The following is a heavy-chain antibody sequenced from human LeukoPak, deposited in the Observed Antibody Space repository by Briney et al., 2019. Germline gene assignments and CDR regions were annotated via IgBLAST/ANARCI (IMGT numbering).Heavy chain of an antibody. V-gene: IGHV3-53*01. CDR2: IYTGGST. Sequence: GGSLRLSCAASGFTVSNNYMSWVRQAPGKGLEWVAVIYTGGSTSYADSAKGRFTISRDNSKNTLWLQMNSLRAEGTAVYYCARDGVVGVTGMWGQGTLVTVSS. D-gene: IGHD1-26*01. CDR3: ARDGVVGVTGM. CDR1: GFTVSNNY. J-gene: IGHJ4*02.